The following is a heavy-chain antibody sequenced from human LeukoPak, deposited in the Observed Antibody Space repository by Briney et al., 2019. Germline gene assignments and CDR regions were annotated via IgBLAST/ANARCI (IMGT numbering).Heavy chain of an antibody. CDR2: ISGGGGST. V-gene: IGHV3-23*01. CDR3: ARALGRWLEIDY. D-gene: IGHD6-19*01. Sequence: PGGSLRLSCAASGFTFTSYSMNWVRQAPGKGLEWVSTISGGGGSTYYADSVKGRFTISRDNSKNTLYLQMNSLGAEDTAVYYCARALGRWLEIDYWGQGTLVTVSS. J-gene: IGHJ4*02. CDR1: GFTFTSYS.